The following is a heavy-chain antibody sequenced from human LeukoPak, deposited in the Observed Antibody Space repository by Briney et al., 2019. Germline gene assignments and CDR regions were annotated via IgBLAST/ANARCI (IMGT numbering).Heavy chain of an antibody. CDR3: ARRIAVAGPPGDAFDI. CDR1: GYTFTSYA. J-gene: IGHJ3*02. Sequence: ASVKVSCKASGYTFTSYAISWVRQAPGQGLEWMGRIIPILGIANYAQKFQGRVTITADKSTSTAYMELSSLRSEDTAVYYCARRIAVAGPPGDAFDIWGQGTMVTVSS. CDR2: IIPILGIA. V-gene: IGHV1-69*04. D-gene: IGHD6-19*01.